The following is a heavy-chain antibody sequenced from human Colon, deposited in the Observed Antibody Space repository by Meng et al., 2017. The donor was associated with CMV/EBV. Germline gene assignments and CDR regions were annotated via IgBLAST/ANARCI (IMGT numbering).Heavy chain of an antibody. CDR1: GFTVSSNY. V-gene: IGHV3-66*03. Sequence: GGSLRLSCAASGFTVSSNYMSWVRQAPGKGLEWVSVIYSCGSTYYADSVKGRFTISRDNSKNTLYLQMNSLRAGDTAVYYCARDRISYRVYYYYGMDVWGQGTTVTVSS. J-gene: IGHJ6*01. CDR2: IYSCGST. D-gene: IGHD3-10*01. CDR3: ARDRISYRVYYYYGMDV.